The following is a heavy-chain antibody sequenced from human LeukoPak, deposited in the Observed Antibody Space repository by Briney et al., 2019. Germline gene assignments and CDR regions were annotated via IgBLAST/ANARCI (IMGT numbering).Heavy chain of an antibody. V-gene: IGHV3-48*03. CDR3: ARVYGDYVDY. CDR1: GFTFSSYE. D-gene: IGHD4-17*01. J-gene: IGHJ4*02. Sequence: GGSLRLSCAASGFTFSSYEMNWVRQAPGKGLEWVSYISSSGSTIYYADSVKGRFTISRDNAKSSLYLQMNSLRAEDTAVYYCARVYGDYVDYWGQGTLVTVSS. CDR2: ISSSGSTI.